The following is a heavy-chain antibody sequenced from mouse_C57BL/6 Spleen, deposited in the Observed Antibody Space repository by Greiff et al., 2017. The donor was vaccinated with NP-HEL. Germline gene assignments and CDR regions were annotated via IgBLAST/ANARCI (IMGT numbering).Heavy chain of an antibody. CDR1: GYTFTSYW. D-gene: IGHD3-2*01. J-gene: IGHJ2*01. V-gene: IGHV1-69*01. Sequence: QVHVKQPGAELVMPGASVKLSCKASGYTFTSYWMHWVKQRPGQGLEWIGEIDPSDSYTNYNQKFKGKSTLTVDKSSSTAYMQLSSLTSEDSAVYYCARDSPLYFDYWGQGTTLTVSS. CDR2: IDPSDSYT. CDR3: ARDSPLYFDY.